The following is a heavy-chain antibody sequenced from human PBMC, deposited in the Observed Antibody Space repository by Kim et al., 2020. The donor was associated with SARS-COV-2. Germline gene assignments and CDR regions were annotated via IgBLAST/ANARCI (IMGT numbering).Heavy chain of an antibody. Sequence: SETLSLTCTVSGGSISSSSYYWGWIRQPPGKGLEWIGSMYYTGSTYYNSSLKSRVTISADTSNKYFSLKVTSVTAADTAVYYCARSYIGSGPWAFDVWGPGTLVTVSS. CDR3: ARSYIGSGPWAFDV. CDR1: GGSISSSSYY. J-gene: IGHJ3*01. D-gene: IGHD3-10*01. CDR2: MYYTGST. V-gene: IGHV4-39*02.